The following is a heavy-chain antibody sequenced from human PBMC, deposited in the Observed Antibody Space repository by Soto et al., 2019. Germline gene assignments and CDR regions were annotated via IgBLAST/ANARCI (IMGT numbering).Heavy chain of an antibody. CDR1: GYTFTGYY. Sequence: QVQLVQSGAEVKKPGASVKVSCKASGYTFTGYYMHWVRQAPGQGLEWMGWINPNSGGTNYAQKLQGRVTMTRDKSISTAYMELSRLRSDDTAVYYCARARGRCSGGSCYSSYYYGMDVWGQGTTVTVSS. D-gene: IGHD2-15*01. CDR2: INPNSGGT. CDR3: ARARGRCSGGSCYSSYYYGMDV. J-gene: IGHJ6*02. V-gene: IGHV1-2*02.